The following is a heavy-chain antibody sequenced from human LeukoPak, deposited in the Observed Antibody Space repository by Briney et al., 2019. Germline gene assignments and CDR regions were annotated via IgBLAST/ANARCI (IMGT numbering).Heavy chain of an antibody. CDR2: IYTSGGT. CDR1: GGSISSNTYF. J-gene: IGHJ5*02. D-gene: IGHD6-13*01. V-gene: IGHV4-61*02. Sequence: SETLSLTCTVSGGSISSNTYFWNWIRQPAGKGLEWIGRIYTSGGTNYNPSFKSRVTISLDTSKTHFSLRLRSVTAADTAVYYCARVKRRIAAAGSNWFDPWGQGTLVTVSS. CDR3: ARVKRRIAAAGSNWFDP.